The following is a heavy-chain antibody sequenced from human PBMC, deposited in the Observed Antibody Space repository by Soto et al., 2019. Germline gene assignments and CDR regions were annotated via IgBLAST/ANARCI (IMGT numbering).Heavy chain of an antibody. CDR2: VNPNGGGT. CDR3: ARYQREYNPSFYRYCSIDL. CDR1: GYSFNNYY. Sequence: QVQLVQSGAEVKKPGASVKVSCKASGYSFNNYYINWVRQAPGQGLEWVGWVNPNGGGTTYAQKIRAWITVTRDTAIATAYLEPTGLESDDPAIYYCARYQREYNPSFYRYCSIDLWGQGTTVTVSS. D-gene: IGHD1-26*01. V-gene: IGHV1-2*04. J-gene: IGHJ6*02.